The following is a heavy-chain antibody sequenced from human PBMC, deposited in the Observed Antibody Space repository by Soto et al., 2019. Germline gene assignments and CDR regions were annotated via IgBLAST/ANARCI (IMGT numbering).Heavy chain of an antibody. D-gene: IGHD4-4*01. CDR1: GGSVSSGSYY. CDR2: IYYSGST. V-gene: IGHV4-61*01. CDR3: ARDTTTVTTSIPNYYYYYGMDV. J-gene: IGHJ6*02. Sequence: SETLSLTCTVSGGSVSSGSYYWSWIRQPPGKGLEWRGYIYYSGSTNYNPSLKSRVTISVDTSKNQFSLKLSSVTAADTAVYYCARDTTTVTTSIPNYYYYYGMDVWGQGTTVTVS.